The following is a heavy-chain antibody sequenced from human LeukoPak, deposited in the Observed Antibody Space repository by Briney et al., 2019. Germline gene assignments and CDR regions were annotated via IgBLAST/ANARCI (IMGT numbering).Heavy chain of an antibody. J-gene: IGHJ6*03. D-gene: IGHD5-12*01. V-gene: IGHV3-23*01. CDR3: AKVRFSDYYYMDV. CDR2: ISNSGGTT. CDR1: GFSFRTYA. Sequence: GGSLRLSCAASGFSFRTYATSWVRQAPGKGLEWVSGISNSGGTTYYADSVKGRFTISRDNSKNTLYLQVNSLRAEDTAVYYCAKVRFSDYYYMDVWGKGTTVTVSS.